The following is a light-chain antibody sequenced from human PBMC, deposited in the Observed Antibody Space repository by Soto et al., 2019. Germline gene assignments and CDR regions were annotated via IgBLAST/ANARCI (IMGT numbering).Light chain of an antibody. V-gene: IGKV1-5*03. CDR1: QNINDL. CDR3: QQYSTYSRA. J-gene: IGKJ1*01. CDR2: KAS. Sequence: DIQMTQSPSTLSASVGDRVTITCRASQNINDLLAWYQQKPGKAPNLPIYKASSLESGVPSRFSGSGYGTEFTLTISSLQPDDFATFYCQQYSTYSRAFGQGTKVDIK.